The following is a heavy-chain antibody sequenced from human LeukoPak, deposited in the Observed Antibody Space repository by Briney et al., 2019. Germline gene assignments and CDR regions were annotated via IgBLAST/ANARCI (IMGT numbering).Heavy chain of an antibody. V-gene: IGHV4-4*09. D-gene: IGHD3-10*01. CDR2: IYTSGST. J-gene: IGHJ6*03. Sequence: SETLSLTCTVSGGSISSYYWSWIRQPPGKGLEWIGYIYTSGSTNYNPSLKSRVTISVDTSKNQFSLKLSSVTAADTAVYYCARHGWGLRLYYYYYMDVWGKGTTVTVSS. CDR3: ARHGWGLRLYYYYYMDV. CDR1: GGSISSYY.